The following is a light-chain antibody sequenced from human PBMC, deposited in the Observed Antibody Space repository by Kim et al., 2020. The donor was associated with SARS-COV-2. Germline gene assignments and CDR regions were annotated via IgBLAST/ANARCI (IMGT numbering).Light chain of an antibody. Sequence: SYELTQPPSVSVSPGQTASITCSGDKLGDKYACWYQQKPGQSPVLVIYQDSKRPSGIPERFSGSNSGNTATLTISGTQAMDEADYYCQACDSSTWV. CDR1: KLGDKY. V-gene: IGLV3-1*01. CDR2: QDS. J-gene: IGLJ3*02. CDR3: QACDSSTWV.